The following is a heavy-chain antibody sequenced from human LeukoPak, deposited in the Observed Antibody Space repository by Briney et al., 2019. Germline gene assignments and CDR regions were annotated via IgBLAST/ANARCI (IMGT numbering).Heavy chain of an antibody. CDR1: GSTFGSYS. D-gene: IGHD6-13*01. V-gene: IGHV3-21*01. CDR3: AKDSHSWSRDY. CDR2: IDSNSNFM. Sequence: GGSLRLFCAASGSTFGSYSMTWVRQAPGRGLEWVSLIDSNSNFMNYADSVKGRFTISRDNAKKSLYLEMNSLRAEDTAVYYCAKDSHSWSRDYWGQGTLVTVSS. J-gene: IGHJ4*02.